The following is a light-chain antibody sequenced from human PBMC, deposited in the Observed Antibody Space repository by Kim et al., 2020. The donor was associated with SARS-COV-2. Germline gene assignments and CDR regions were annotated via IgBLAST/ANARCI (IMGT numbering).Light chain of an antibody. CDR1: SLRRYD. CDR2: AKN. Sequence: VHLGQTVRLTSQGDSLRRYDASWSHKKPSPARVLVIYAKNHRPAGLPDRFSASSSGTTASLTIPGAQADEEADYYCNSRDSSAILVFGGGTQLTVL. V-gene: IGLV3-19*01. J-gene: IGLJ2*01. CDR3: NSRDSSAILV.